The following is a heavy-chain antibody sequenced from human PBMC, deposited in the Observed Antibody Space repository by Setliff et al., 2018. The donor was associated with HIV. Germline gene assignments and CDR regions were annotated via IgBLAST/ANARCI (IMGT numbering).Heavy chain of an antibody. J-gene: IGHJ4*02. CDR2: IYHSGST. CDR3: AGGPSSDWYGLKYYFDY. V-gene: IGHV4-59*11. CDR1: RGSMSRHN. Sequence: SETLSLTCKVSRGSMSRHNWSWIRQPPGRGLEWIGYIYHSGSTDYNPSLKSRVTISVDMSKNQLSLKLSSVTAADTAVYYCAGGPSSDWYGLKYYFDYWGQGTLVTVSS. D-gene: IGHD6-13*01.